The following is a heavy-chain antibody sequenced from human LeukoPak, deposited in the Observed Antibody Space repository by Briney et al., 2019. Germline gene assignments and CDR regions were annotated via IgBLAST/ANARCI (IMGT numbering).Heavy chain of an antibody. J-gene: IGHJ4*02. CDR1: GSTFTSFY. D-gene: IGHD2-21*02. CDR3: AREEGATAVRYYFDY. Sequence: ASLKVSCKASGSTFTSFYMHWVRQAPGQGLEWMGIINPSGSSTNYAQNVKGRVTMPRDTYTSTVYMELSSLRSEDTAVYYCAREEGATAVRYYFDYWGQGTLVTASS. CDR2: INPSGSST. V-gene: IGHV1-46*01.